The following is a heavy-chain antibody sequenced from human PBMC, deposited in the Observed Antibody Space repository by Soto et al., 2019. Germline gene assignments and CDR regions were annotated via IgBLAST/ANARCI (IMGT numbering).Heavy chain of an antibody. J-gene: IGHJ5*02. D-gene: IGHD1-20*01. CDR1: GGSFSGYY. CDR3: ARAPPLITGKLLYDNWFDP. V-gene: IGHV4-34*01. Sequence: ASETLSLTCAVYGGSFSGYYWSWIRQPPGKGLEWIGEINHSGSTNYNPSLKSRVTISVDTSKNQFSLKLSSVTAADTAVYYCARAPPLITGKLLYDNWFDPWGQGTLVTVSS. CDR2: INHSGST.